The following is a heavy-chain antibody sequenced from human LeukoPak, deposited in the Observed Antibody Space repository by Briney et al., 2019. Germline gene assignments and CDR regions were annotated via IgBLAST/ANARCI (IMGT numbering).Heavy chain of an antibody. V-gene: IGHV3-11*01. CDR2: ISDSSDTI. Sequence: GGSLRPSCTASKISLNDYSMSWIRQAPGKGLEWVSYISDSSDTIYYADSVKGRFTISRDNSKNSLYLQMNSLRTEDTALYYCAKDILDVWGQGTTVTVSS. CDR3: AKDILDV. CDR1: KISLNDYS. J-gene: IGHJ6*02.